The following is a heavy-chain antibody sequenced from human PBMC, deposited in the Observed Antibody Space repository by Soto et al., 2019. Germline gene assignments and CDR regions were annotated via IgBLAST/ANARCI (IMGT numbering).Heavy chain of an antibody. CDR2: IRIDSSTI. CDR3: ARDQLYYNDISGRPLNAFDV. D-gene: IGHD3-22*01. V-gene: IGHV3-48*01. CDR1: GFAFSNYW. Sequence: GGSLRLSCAASGFAFSNYWMTWVRQAPGKGLEWVAYIRIDSSTINYADSVKGRFTISRDNAKNSLYLQMNSLRAEDTAVYYCARDQLYYNDISGRPLNAFDVWGQGTTVTVSS. J-gene: IGHJ3*01.